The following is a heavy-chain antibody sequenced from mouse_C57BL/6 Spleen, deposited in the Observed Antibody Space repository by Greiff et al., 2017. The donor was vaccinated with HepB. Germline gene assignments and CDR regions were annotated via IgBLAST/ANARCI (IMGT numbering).Heavy chain of an antibody. D-gene: IGHD2-10*02. CDR3: ARSERYGPYWYFDV. J-gene: IGHJ1*03. V-gene: IGHV1-18*01. Sequence: EVQLQQSGPELVKPGASVKIPCKASGYTFTDYNMDWVKQSHGKSLEWIGDINPNNGGTIYNQKFKGKATLTVDKSSSTAYMELRSLTSEDTAVYYCARSERYGPYWYFDVWGTGTTVTVSS. CDR1: GYTFTDYN. CDR2: INPNNGGT.